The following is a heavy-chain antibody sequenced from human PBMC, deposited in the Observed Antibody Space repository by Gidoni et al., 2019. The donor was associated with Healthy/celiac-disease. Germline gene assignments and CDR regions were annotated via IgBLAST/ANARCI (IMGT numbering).Heavy chain of an antibody. CDR3: ARVGSGDFYYYYGMDV. CDR2: IIPIFGTA. D-gene: IGHD3-10*01. Sequence: QVQLVQSGAEVKKPGSSVQVSCKASGGTFSSYAISWVRQAPGQGLEWMGGIIPIFGTANYAQKFQGRVTITADESTSTAYMELSSLRSEDTAVYYCARVGSGDFYYYYGMDVWGQGTTVTVSS. J-gene: IGHJ6*02. CDR1: GGTFSSYA. V-gene: IGHV1-69*01.